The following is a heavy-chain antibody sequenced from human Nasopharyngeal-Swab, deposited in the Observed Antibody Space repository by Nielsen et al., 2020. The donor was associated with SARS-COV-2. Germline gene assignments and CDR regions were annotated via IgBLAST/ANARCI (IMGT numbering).Heavy chain of an antibody. CDR1: GFTFSSYW. V-gene: IGHV3-33*08. D-gene: IGHD6-13*01. Sequence: GESLKISCAASGFTFSSYWMSWVRQAPGKGLEWVAVIWYDGSNKYYADSVKGRFTISRDNSKNTLYLQMNSLRAEDTAVYYCAREFRRYSSSWPFDYWGQGTLVTVSS. CDR3: AREFRRYSSSWPFDY. CDR2: IWYDGSNK. J-gene: IGHJ4*02.